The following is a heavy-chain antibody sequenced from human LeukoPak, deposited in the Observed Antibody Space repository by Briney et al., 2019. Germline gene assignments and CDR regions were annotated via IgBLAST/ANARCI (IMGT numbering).Heavy chain of an antibody. CDR1: GYTFTSYG. J-gene: IGHJ6*02. Sequence: ASVKVSCKAFGYTFTSYGISWVRQAPGQGLEWMGWISAYNGNTNYAQKLQGRVTMTTDTSTSTAYMELRSLRSDDTAVYYCARVALGRRWLQTSYYYGMGVWGQGTTVTVSS. CDR3: ARVALGRRWLQTSYYYGMGV. CDR2: ISAYNGNT. V-gene: IGHV1-18*01. D-gene: IGHD5-24*01.